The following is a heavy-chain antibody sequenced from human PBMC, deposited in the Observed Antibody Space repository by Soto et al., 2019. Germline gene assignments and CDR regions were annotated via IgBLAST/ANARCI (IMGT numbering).Heavy chain of an antibody. CDR3: ARHLPTNDY. V-gene: IGHV6-1*01. Sequence: SQXLSLTCAISGDSVSANSATWDWIRQSPSRGLERLAXTYYTXHRYTAPAVSXXGRITTSXXKSNNQLSMQLNSVTPDDTAVYYCARHLPTNDYWGQGTLVTVSS. CDR1: GDSVSANSAT. J-gene: IGHJ4*02. CDR2: TYYTXHRYT.